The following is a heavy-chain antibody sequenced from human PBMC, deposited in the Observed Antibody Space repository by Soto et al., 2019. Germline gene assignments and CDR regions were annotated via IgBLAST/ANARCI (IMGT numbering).Heavy chain of an antibody. V-gene: IGHV2-5*02. D-gene: IGHD2-15*01. CDR3: AHRGILFSDGSCYSHPFDY. J-gene: IGHJ4*02. Sequence: QITLKESGPTLVKPTQTLTLTCTFSGFSLSTTGVGVGWIRQPPGKALEWLALIYWDDDKRYSPSLESRLTITNGTSRNQVVLTMTNMDPVDTATYFCAHRGILFSDGSCYSHPFDYWGQGTLVTVSS. CDR1: GFSLSTTGVG. CDR2: IYWDDDK.